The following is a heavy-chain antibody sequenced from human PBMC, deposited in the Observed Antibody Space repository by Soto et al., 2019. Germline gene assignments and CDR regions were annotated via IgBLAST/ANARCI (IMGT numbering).Heavy chain of an antibody. CDR2: IYWDDDK. CDR3: ARTQKWSYGSGMDV. J-gene: IGHJ6*02. V-gene: IGHV2-5*02. Sequence: SGPTLVNPTQTLTLTCTFSGFSLTTSGVGVGWIRQPPGKALEWLAVIYWDDDKNYSPALNSRLTITKDTSKNQVVLTMTNMKPVDTATYYCARTQKWSYGSGMDVWGQGT. D-gene: IGHD2-15*01. CDR1: GFSLTTSGVG.